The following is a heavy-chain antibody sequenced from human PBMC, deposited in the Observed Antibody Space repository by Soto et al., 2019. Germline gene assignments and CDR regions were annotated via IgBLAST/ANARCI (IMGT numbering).Heavy chain of an antibody. V-gene: IGHV5-51*01. D-gene: IGHD1-26*01. J-gene: IGHJ4*02. Sequence: EKGLEWMGTIYPGDSDTRYSPSFQGQVTISADRSISTAYLQWSILKASDSAIYYCARRLVGANTTFFDYWGQGTLVTVSS. CDR3: ARRLVGANTTFFDY. CDR2: IYPGDSDT.